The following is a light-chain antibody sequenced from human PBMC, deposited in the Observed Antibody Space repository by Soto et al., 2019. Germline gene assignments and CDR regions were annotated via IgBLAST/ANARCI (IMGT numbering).Light chain of an antibody. V-gene: IGLV1-51*01. CDR2: DNN. CDR1: SSNIGNNF. CDR3: ATWESSLSIGV. J-gene: IGLJ2*01. Sequence: QSVLTQPPSVSAAPGQKVTISCSGSSSNIGNNFVSWYQQLPGTAPKLLIYDNNKRPSGIPDRFSGSESGTSATLGITGLQSGDEADYYCATWESSLSIGVFGGGTKLTVL.